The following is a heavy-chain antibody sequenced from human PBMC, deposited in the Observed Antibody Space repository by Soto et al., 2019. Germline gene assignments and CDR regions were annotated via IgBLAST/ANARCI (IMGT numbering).Heavy chain of an antibody. J-gene: IGHJ4*02. CDR2: IYYSGTT. CDR3: ARHLDIVATTPGFGY. D-gene: IGHD5-12*01. V-gene: IGHV4-39*01. Sequence: PSETLSLTCTVSGDSISSSSNNGGWIRQPPGKGLEWIGSIYYSGTTYYNPSLKSRVTISVDTSKNQFSLNLSSVTAADTAVYYCARHLDIVATTPGFGYWGQGTLVTVSS. CDR1: GDSISSSSNN.